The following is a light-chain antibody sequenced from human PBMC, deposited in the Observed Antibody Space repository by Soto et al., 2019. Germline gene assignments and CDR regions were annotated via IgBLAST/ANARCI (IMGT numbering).Light chain of an antibody. J-gene: IGLJ7*01. Sequence: QSVLTQPPSVSAAPGQKVTISCAGSSSNVVSNYVSWYQHVPGTAPKFLIYQNSKRASGIPDRFSASKSGMSATLDISGLQTGDEPKYYCATWDDSLSAVVFGGGTQLTVL. CDR3: ATWDDSLSAVV. CDR2: QNS. V-gene: IGLV1-51*01. CDR1: SSNVVSNY.